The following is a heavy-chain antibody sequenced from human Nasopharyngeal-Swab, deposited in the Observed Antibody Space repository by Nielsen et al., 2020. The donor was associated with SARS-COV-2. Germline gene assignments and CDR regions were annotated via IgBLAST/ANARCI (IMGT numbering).Heavy chain of an antibody. J-gene: IGHJ3*02. CDR2: IKQDGSEK. CDR3: AKGLWTLTLDAFDI. V-gene: IGHV3-7*05. CDR1: GFPFRNYY. Sequence: GESLKISCAASGFPFRNYYMAWVRQPPGKGLEWVANIKQDGSEKYYVDSVKGRFTISRENAKNSLYLQMNRLRAEDTAVYYCAKGLWTLTLDAFDIWGQGTMVTVSS. D-gene: IGHD5-18*01.